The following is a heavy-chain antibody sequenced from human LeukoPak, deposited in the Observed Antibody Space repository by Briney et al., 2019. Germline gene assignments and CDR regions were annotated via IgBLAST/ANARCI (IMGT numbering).Heavy chain of an antibody. CDR2: IIPIFGTA. CDR1: GGTFSSYA. V-gene: IGHV1-69*05. D-gene: IGHD5-18*01. CDR3: AGSPDTAMAPDY. J-gene: IGHJ4*02. Sequence: GASVKVSCKASGGTFSSYAISWVRQAPGQGLEWMGGIIPIFGTANYAQKFQGRVTITTDESTSTAYMELSSLRSEDTAVYYCAGSPDTAMAPDYWGQGTLVTVSS.